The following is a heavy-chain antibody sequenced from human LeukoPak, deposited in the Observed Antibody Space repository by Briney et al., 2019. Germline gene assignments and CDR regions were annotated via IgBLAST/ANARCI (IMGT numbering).Heavy chain of an antibody. Sequence: GGSLRLSCAASGFTFSSYAMSWVRQAPGKGPEWVSAINGGGGTTSYADSVKGRFTISRDNSKDTLYLQMNSLRAEDTAVYYCARGVAVSSRIAAVWGQGTLVTVSS. CDR1: GFTFSSYA. CDR2: INGGGGTT. CDR3: ARGVAVSSRIAAV. J-gene: IGHJ4*02. V-gene: IGHV3-23*01. D-gene: IGHD6-13*01.